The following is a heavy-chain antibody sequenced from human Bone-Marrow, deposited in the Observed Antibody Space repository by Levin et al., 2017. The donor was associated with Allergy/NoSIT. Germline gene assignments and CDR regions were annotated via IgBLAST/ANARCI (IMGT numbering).Heavy chain of an antibody. CDR1: GYSISIAYY. Sequence: SETLSLTCVVSGYSISIAYYWGWIRQSPGKGLEWIASIFHSGSTYYSPSLRSRLTISVDTSRNDFSLKLSSVTVADTAVYYCARGRLAQGWFFDYWGQGAPVTVSS. V-gene: IGHV4-38-2*01. CDR2: IFHSGST. CDR3: ARGRLAQGWFFDY. D-gene: IGHD6-19*01. J-gene: IGHJ4*02.